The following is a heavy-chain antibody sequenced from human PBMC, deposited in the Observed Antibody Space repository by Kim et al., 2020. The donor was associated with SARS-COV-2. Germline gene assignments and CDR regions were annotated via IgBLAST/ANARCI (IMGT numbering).Heavy chain of an antibody. CDR2: INEDGSET. CDR1: GFTFTNNW. V-gene: IGHV3-7*01. D-gene: IGHD2-15*01. J-gene: IGHJ4*02. CDR3: ARDRWYYLDY. Sequence: GGSLRLSCAASGFTFTNNWMSWVRQAPGKGLEWVAKINEDGSETYYVNSVEGRFTISRDNAKNALYLQMDSLRVEDTAIYYCARDRWYYLDYWGQGTRVTVSS.